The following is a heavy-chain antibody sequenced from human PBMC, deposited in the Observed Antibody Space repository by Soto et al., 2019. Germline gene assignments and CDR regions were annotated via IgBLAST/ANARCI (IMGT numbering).Heavy chain of an antibody. CDR2: IYYSGST. J-gene: IGHJ6*02. D-gene: IGHD3-9*01. CDR1: GGSVTSYY. CDR3: AKARYFDWLLGNRYYGMDV. V-gene: IGHV4-59*02. Sequence: SETLSLTCTVSGGSVTSYYWSWIRQPPGKGMEWIAYIYYSGSTNYNPSLKSRVTVSVDMSKNQFSLTLTSVTAADTAVYYCAKARYFDWLLGNRYYGMDVWGQGTTVTVSS.